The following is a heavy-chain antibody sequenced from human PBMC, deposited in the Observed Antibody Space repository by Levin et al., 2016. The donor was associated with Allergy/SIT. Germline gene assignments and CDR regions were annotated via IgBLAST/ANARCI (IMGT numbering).Heavy chain of an antibody. Sequence: GESLKISCAASGFTFSSYGMHWVRQAPGKGLEWVAVIWYDGSNKYYADSVKGRFTISRDNSKNTLYLQMNSLRAEDTAVYYCARDRVGDYGDSSEYFQHWGQGTLVTVSS. CDR2: IWYDGSNK. CDR3: ARDRVGDYGDSSEYFQH. CDR1: GFTFSSYG. D-gene: IGHD4-17*01. J-gene: IGHJ1*01. V-gene: IGHV3-33*01.